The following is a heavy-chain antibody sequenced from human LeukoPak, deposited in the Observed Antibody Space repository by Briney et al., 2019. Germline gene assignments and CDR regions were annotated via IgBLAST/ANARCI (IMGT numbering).Heavy chain of an antibody. CDR2: IYYSGST. J-gene: IGHJ3*02. Sequence: SETLSLTCTVSGGSISSYYWSWIRQPPGKGLEWIGYIYYSGSTYYNPSLKSRVTISVDTSKNQFSLKLSSVTAADTAVYYCARHDYDFWSGSPSPDAFDIWGQGTMVTVSS. CDR1: GGSISSYY. CDR3: ARHDYDFWSGSPSPDAFDI. V-gene: IGHV4-59*04. D-gene: IGHD3-3*01.